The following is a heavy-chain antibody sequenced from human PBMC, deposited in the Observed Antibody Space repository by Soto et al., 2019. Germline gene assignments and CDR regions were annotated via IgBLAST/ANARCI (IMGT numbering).Heavy chain of an antibody. V-gene: IGHV1-18*01. CDR2: ISAYNGNT. CDR1: GYTFTSYG. Sequence: ASVKVSCKASGYTFTSYGISWVRQAPGQGLEWMGWISAYNGNTNYAQKLQGRVTMTTDTSTSTAYMELRSLRSDDTAVYYCARRAETNGWNGFGADKYYFDFWGQGTLVTVSS. CDR3: ARRAETNGWNGFGADKYYFDF. D-gene: IGHD1-1*01. J-gene: IGHJ4*02.